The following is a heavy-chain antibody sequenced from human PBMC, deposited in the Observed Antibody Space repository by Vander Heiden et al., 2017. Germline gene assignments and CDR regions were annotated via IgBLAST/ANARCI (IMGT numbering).Heavy chain of an antibody. D-gene: IGHD1-26*01. CDR3: ARDLGEYSGSKHIDY. Sequence: EVQLVESGGGLVQAGGSLSLSCAASGFSFSGYSMNWVRQAPGKGLEWVSYISSSSSTIYYADSVKGRFTISRDNAKNSLYLQMNRLRDEDTAVYYCARDLGEYSGSKHIDYWGQGTLVTVSS. CDR1: GFSFSGYS. J-gene: IGHJ4*02. CDR2: ISSSSSTI. V-gene: IGHV3-48*02.